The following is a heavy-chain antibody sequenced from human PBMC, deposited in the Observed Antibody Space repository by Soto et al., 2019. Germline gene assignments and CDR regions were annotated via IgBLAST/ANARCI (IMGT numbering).Heavy chain of an antibody. CDR2: ISAYNGNT. CDR3: ARDSGGDYIWGSYRYAFDI. Sequence: ASVKVSCKASGYTLTSYGISWVRQAPGQGLEWMGWISAYNGNTNYAQKLQGRVTMTTDTSTSTAYMELRSLRSDDTAVYYCARDSGGDYIWGSYRYAFDIWGQGTMVTVSS. D-gene: IGHD3-16*02. J-gene: IGHJ3*02. CDR1: GYTLTSYG. V-gene: IGHV1-18*01.